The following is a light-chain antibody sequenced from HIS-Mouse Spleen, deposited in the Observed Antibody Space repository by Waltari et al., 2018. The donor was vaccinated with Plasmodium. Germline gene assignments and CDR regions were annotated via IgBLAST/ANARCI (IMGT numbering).Light chain of an antibody. Sequence: QSALTQPPSASGSPGPSVTISCTGTSSDVGGCNYVSWYQQHPGKAPKLMIYEVSKRPSGVPDRFSGSKSGNTASLTVSGLQAEDEADYYCSSYAGSNNLVFGGGTKLTVL. CDR1: SSDVGGCNY. J-gene: IGLJ2*01. CDR2: EVS. V-gene: IGLV2-8*01. CDR3: SSYAGSNNLV.